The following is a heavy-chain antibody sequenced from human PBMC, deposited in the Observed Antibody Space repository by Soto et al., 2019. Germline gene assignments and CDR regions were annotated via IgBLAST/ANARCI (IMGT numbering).Heavy chain of an antibody. V-gene: IGHV1-18*01. J-gene: IGHJ4*02. CDR3: ARAAHALYYYDSSGLDY. Sequence: ASVKVSCKASGYTFTSYGISWVRQAPGQGLEWMGWISAYNGNTNYAQKLQGRVTMTTDTSTSTAYMELRSLRSDDTAVYYCARAAHALYYYDSSGLDYWGQGTLVTVSS. D-gene: IGHD3-22*01. CDR2: ISAYNGNT. CDR1: GYTFTSYG.